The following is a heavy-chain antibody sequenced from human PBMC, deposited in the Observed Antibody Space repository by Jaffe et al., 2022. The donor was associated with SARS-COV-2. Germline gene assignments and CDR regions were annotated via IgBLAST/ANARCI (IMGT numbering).Heavy chain of an antibody. J-gene: IGHJ4*02. CDR2: TGNKANSYIT. CDR1: GFTFSDHY. CDR3: ARVYNSGSYSGSYYLSPPDY. V-gene: IGHV3-72*01. Sequence: EVQLVESGGGLVQPGGSLRLSCAASGFTFSDHYMDWVRQAPGKGLEWVGRTGNKANSYITQYAASVQGRFTISRDESKNSLYLQMNSLKTEDTAVYYCARVYNSGSYSGSYYLSPPDYWGQGTLVIVSS. D-gene: IGHD3-10*01.